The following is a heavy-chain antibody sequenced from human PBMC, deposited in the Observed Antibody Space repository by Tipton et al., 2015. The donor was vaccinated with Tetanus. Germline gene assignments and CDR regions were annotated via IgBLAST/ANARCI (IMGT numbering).Heavy chain of an antibody. V-gene: IGHV4-59*01. CDR2: IYYTGST. Sequence: TLSLTCAVSGASFSGSYWSWIRQPPGKGLEWIGYIYYTGSTNYNPSLKSGVTISLDTSKNQFSLKLTSVSAADTAVYYCARLTGHSMDVVDYYYFGMDVWGQGTKVTVSS. J-gene: IGHJ6*02. CDR3: ARLTGHSMDVVDYYYFGMDV. D-gene: IGHD2-21*01. CDR1: GASFSGSY.